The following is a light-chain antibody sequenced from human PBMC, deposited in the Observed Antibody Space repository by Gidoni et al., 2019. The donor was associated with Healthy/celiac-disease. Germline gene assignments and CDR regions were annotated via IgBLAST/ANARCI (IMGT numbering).Light chain of an antibody. J-gene: IGLJ2*01. CDR3: QSYDSSLSGVV. CDR2: GNS. Sequence: QSVLTQPPSVSGAPGQRVTISCTWSSSNIGAGYDVNWYQQPPGTAPKLLIYGNSNRPSGVPDRFSGSKSGTSASLAITGLQAEDEADYYCQSYDSSLSGVVFGGGTKLTVL. V-gene: IGLV1-40*01. CDR1: SSNIGAGYD.